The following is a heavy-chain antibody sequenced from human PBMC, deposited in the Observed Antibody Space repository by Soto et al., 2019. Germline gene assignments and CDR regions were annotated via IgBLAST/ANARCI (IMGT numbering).Heavy chain of an antibody. CDR3: AHSSAMIGMDTFDI. J-gene: IGHJ3*02. CDR1: GFSLSTSGVG. D-gene: IGHD3-22*01. Sequence: QITLKESGPTLVKPTQTLTLTCTFSGFSLSTSGVGVGWIRQPPGKALEWLAFIYWDDDKRYSPSLKSRLTITKDSSKNQVVLTMTNMDPVDTATYYCAHSSAMIGMDTFDIWGQGTMVTGSS. V-gene: IGHV2-5*02. CDR2: IYWDDDK.